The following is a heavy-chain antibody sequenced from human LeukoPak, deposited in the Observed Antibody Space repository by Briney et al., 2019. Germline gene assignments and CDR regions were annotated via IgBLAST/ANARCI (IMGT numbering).Heavy chain of an antibody. CDR1: GFTFNTYW. CDR3: ARDLRGSGSLDY. D-gene: IGHD3-10*01. Sequence: SGGSLRLSCAASGFTFNTYWMHWVRQAPGKGLVWVSRINSDGSSTAYADSVKGRFTFSRDNAKNTLYLQMNSLRAEDTAVYYCARDLRGSGSLDYWGQGTLVTVSS. J-gene: IGHJ4*02. CDR2: INSDGSST. V-gene: IGHV3-74*01.